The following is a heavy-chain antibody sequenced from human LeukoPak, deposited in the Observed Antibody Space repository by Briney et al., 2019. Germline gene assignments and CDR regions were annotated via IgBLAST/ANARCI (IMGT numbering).Heavy chain of an antibody. CDR1: GGSLTASY. CDR2: IFHSGHT. CDR3: AREGSSAEESDV. J-gene: IGHJ3*01. Sequence: SETLSLTCIVSGGSLTASYWNWIRQPPGKGRERIGYIFHSGHTEYSPSLKSRASISIDVSKNHFSLNLTSVTAADTAMYYCAREGSSAEESDVWGQGTMVSVSS. D-gene: IGHD6-25*01. V-gene: IGHV4-59*01.